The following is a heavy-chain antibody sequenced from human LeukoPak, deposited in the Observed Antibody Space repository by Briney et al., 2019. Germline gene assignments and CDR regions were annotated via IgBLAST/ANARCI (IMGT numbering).Heavy chain of an antibody. CDR1: GFTFSSYS. V-gene: IGHV3-23*01. D-gene: IGHD2-15*01. Sequence: GGSLRLSCAASGFTFSSYSMNWVRQAPGKGLEWVSAISGSGGSTYYADSVKGRFTISRDNSKNTLYLQMNSLRAEDTAVYYCAKNEAVVVAAVDYWGQGTLVTVSS. J-gene: IGHJ4*02. CDR3: AKNEAVVVAAVDY. CDR2: ISGSGGST.